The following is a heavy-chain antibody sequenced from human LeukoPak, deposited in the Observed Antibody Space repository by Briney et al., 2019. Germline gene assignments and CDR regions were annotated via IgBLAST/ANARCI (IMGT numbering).Heavy chain of an antibody. CDR3: ARDFPRRVGTDYYYYYMDV. CDR1: GGSISSSSYY. J-gene: IGHJ6*03. CDR2: IYYTGTT. Sequence: SETLSLTCSVSGGSISSSSYYWGWIRQPPGKGLEWIGSIYYTGTTYQNPSLKSRVTISVDASKNQFSLKLSSVTAADTAVYYCARDFPRRVGTDYYYYYMDVWGKGTTVTVSS. V-gene: IGHV4-39*07. D-gene: IGHD1-26*01.